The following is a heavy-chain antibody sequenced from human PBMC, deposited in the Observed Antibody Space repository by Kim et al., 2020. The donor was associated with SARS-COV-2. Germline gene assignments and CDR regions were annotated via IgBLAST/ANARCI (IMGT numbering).Heavy chain of an antibody. CDR2: ISAYNGNT. CDR1: GYTFTSYG. Sequence: ASVKVSCKASGYTFTSYGISWVRQAPGQGLEWMGWISAYNGNTNYAQKLQGRVTMTTDTSTSTAYMELRNLRSDDTAVYYCARNRGVQGSIFGVVSHYYYGMDVWGQGTTVTVSS. CDR3: ARNRGVQGSIFGVVSHYYYGMDV. J-gene: IGHJ6*02. V-gene: IGHV1-18*01. D-gene: IGHD3-3*01.